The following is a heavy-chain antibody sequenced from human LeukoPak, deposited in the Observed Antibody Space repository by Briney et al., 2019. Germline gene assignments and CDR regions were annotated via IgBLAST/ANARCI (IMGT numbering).Heavy chain of an antibody. D-gene: IGHD3-10*01. CDR1: GGSISSGGYY. J-gene: IGHJ4*02. CDR3: ARDNPYGSGSYSYFDY. V-gene: IGHV4-31*03. CDR2: IYYSGST. Sequence: PSQTLSLTCTVSGGSISSGGYYWSWIRQHPGKGLGWIGYIYYSGSTYYNPSLKSRVTISVDTSKNQFSLKLSSVTAADTAVYYCARDNPYGSGSYSYFDYWGQGTLVTVSS.